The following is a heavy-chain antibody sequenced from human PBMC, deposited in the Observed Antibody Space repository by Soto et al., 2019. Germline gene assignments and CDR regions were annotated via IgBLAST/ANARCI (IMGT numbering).Heavy chain of an antibody. D-gene: IGHD2-15*01. V-gene: IGHV4-39*01. J-gene: IGHJ4*02. CDR2: IYYSGST. CDR1: GDSISSSYY. Sequence: QLQLQESGPGLVKPSETLSLTCTVSGDSISSSYYWGWVRQPPGKGLEWIGTIYYSGSTSYNPSLKSRVTISVDMSKIRFSLKLSSVTAADTAVYYCATRRGGAFYFDNWGQGTLFTVSS. CDR3: ATRRGGAFYFDN.